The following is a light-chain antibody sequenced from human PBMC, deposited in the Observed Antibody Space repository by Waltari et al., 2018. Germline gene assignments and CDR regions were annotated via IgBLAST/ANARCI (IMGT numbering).Light chain of an antibody. CDR2: LNSDGSH. Sequence: QLVLTQSPSASASLGASVKLTCTLSSGHSSYAIAWHQQQPEKGPRYLMKLNSDGSHSKGDGIPDRFSASRSGAERYLTISSLQSEDEADYYCQTWGTGIVVFGGGTKLTVL. J-gene: IGLJ2*01. CDR1: SGHSSYA. CDR3: QTWGTGIVV. V-gene: IGLV4-69*01.